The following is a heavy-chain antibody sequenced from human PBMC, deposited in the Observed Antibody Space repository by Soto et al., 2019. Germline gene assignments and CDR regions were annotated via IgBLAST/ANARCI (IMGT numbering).Heavy chain of an antibody. D-gene: IGHD3-16*02. CDR3: ARSYYDYVWGSYRSAHFDY. J-gene: IGHJ4*02. V-gene: IGHV1-46*01. CDR2: INPSGDST. Sequence: QVQLVQSGAEVKKPGASVKVSCKASGYTFSSYYMHWVRQAPGQGLEWMGIINPSGDSTSYAQKFQGRVTMTRDTSTSTVYMELSSLRSEDTAVYYCARSYYDYVWGSYRSAHFDYWGQGTLVNVSS. CDR1: GYTFSSYY.